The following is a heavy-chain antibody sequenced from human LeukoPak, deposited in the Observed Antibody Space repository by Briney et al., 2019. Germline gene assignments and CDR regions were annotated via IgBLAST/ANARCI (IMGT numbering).Heavy chain of an antibody. J-gene: IGHJ6*03. CDR1: GYTFSNSG. CDR2: ISTYSGTT. V-gene: IGHV1-18*01. Sequence: ASVKVSCKASGYTFSNSGISWVRQAPGQGLEWMGWISTYSGTTNYAHNLQGRLTMTTDTSTSTAYMELRSLRSDDTAVYYCARATVTTPRGYMDVWGKGTTVTVSS. D-gene: IGHD4-17*01. CDR3: ARATVTTPRGYMDV.